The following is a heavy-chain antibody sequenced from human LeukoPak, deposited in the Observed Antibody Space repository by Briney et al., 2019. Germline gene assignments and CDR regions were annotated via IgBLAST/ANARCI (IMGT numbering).Heavy chain of an antibody. D-gene: IGHD2-2*01. CDR2: IYRGGAT. Sequence: GGSLRLSCAASGFTVSSNYMSWVRQAPGKGLEWVSVIYRGGATYYADSVKDRFTISRDISKNTLFLQMNSLRAEDTAVYFCARDVPDSLYFDYWGQGTLVTASP. CDR1: GFTVSSNY. CDR3: ARDVPDSLYFDY. V-gene: IGHV3-66*01. J-gene: IGHJ4*02.